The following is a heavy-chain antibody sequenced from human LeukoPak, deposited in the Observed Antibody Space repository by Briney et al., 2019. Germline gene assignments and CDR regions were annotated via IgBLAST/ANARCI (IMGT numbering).Heavy chain of an antibody. CDR2: IKQDGSDK. D-gene: IGHD2-15*01. CDR1: GFTFNSYW. Sequence: GGSLRHSCAASGFTFNSYWMCWVRQAPGKGLEWVAIIKQDGSDKYYVDSVEGRFIISRDNAKNSLYLQMNSLRAEDTAVYYCLTSTRSHRFDYWGQGTLVTVSS. V-gene: IGHV3-7*01. J-gene: IGHJ4*02. CDR3: LTSTRSHRFDY.